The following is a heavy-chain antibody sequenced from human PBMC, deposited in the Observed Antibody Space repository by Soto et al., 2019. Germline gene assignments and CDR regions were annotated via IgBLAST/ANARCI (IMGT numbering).Heavy chain of an antibody. CDR2: ISAYNGNT. J-gene: IGHJ6*02. Sequence: QVQLVQSGAEVKKPGASVKVSCKASGYTFTSYGISWVRQAPGQGLEWMGWISAYNGNTNYAQKLQGRVTMTTDTSTSTAYMEMRSLRSDDTAVYYCARQEGYSSSPNTVYSYGMDVWGQGTTVTVSS. CDR3: ARQEGYSSSPNTVYSYGMDV. V-gene: IGHV1-18*01. CDR1: GYTFTSYG. D-gene: IGHD6-6*01.